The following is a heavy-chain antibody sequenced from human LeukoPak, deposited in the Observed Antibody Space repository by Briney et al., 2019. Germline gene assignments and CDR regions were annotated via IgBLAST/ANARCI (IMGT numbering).Heavy chain of an antibody. CDR2: ISSSSSTI. CDR1: GFTFSSYS. D-gene: IGHD3-22*01. Sequence: PGGSLRLSCAASGFTFSSYSVNWVRQAPGKGLEWVSYISSSSSTIYYADSVKGRFTISRDNAKNSLYLQMNSLRAEDTAVYYCARDYDSSGYFYFDYWGQGTLVTVSS. J-gene: IGHJ4*02. V-gene: IGHV3-48*04. CDR3: ARDYDSSGYFYFDY.